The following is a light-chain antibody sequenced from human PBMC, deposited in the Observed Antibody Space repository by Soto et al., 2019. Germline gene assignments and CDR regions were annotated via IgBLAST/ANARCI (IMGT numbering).Light chain of an antibody. V-gene: IGKV2-30*01. J-gene: IGKJ2*01. CDR2: KVS. Sequence: DVVMTQSPLSLPVTLGQPASISCRSSQSLVYSDGNTYLTWLQQRPGQSPRRLIYKVSNRHSGVPERFSGSGAGNDFSLKISRVEAEDLGVYCCMQGTHLPMTLGQGTKLEIK. CDR3: MQGTHLPMT. CDR1: QSLVYSDGNTY.